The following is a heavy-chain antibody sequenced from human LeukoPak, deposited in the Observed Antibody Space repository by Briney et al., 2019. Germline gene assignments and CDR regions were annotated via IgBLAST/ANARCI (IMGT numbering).Heavy chain of an antibody. D-gene: IGHD2-21*02. CDR1: GFTFSTYA. CDR2: ISSNGGST. J-gene: IGHJ4*02. V-gene: IGHV3-23*01. CDR3: AKKAYCGGDCYSATSLDY. Sequence: PGGSLRLSCAASGFTFSTYAMNWVRQAPGKGLEWVSSISSNGGSTYYADSVKGRFTIPRDNSKNTLFLQMNSLRAEDSAVYYCAKKAYCGGDCYSATSLDYWGQGTLVTVSS.